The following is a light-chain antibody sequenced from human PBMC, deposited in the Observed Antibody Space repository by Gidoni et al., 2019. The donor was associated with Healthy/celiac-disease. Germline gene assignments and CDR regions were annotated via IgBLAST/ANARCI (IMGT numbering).Light chain of an antibody. Sequence: QSALTQHSSVSGSPGQSVTISCTGTSSDVGGYNYVSWYQQHPGKAPKLMIYDVSKRPSGVPDRFSGSKSGNSASLTISGLQAEDEADYYCCSYAGSYTFVFGTGPKVTVL. V-gene: IGLV2-11*01. CDR3: CSYAGSYTFV. J-gene: IGLJ1*01. CDR2: DVS. CDR1: SSDVGGYNY.